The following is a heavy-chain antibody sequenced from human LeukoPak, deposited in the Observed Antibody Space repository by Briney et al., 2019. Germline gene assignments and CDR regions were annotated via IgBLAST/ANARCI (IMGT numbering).Heavy chain of an antibody. J-gene: IGHJ5*02. CDR1: GFTFSSSA. CDR2: ISNNGGYT. Sequence: GGSLRLSCAASGFTFSSSAMSWVRQAPGKGLEWVSAISNNGGYTYYADSVQGRSTISRDNSKSTLCLQMNSLRAEDTAVYYCARDMTLNWFDPWGQGTLVTVSS. V-gene: IGHV3-23*01. CDR3: ARDMTLNWFDP.